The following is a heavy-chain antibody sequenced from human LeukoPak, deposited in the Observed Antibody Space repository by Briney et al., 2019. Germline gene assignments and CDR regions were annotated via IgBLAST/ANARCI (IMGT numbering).Heavy chain of an antibody. D-gene: IGHD5-12*01. CDR1: GFTFSSYS. CDR2: ISSSSSYI. Sequence: GGSLRLSCAASGFTFSSYSMNWVRQAPGKGLEWVSSISSSSSYIYYADSVKGRFTVSRDNAKNSLYLQMNSLRAEDTAVYYCARDLRVATWRLPDSDYWGQGTLVTVSS. V-gene: IGHV3-21*01. J-gene: IGHJ4*02. CDR3: ARDLRVATWRLPDSDY.